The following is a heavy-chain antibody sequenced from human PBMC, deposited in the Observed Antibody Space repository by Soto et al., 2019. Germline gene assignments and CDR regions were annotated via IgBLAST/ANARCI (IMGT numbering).Heavy chain of an antibody. CDR3: ARRRAYYGSGSYYKWGGDAFDI. Sequence: QLQLQESGPGLVKPSETLSLTCTVSGGSISSSSYYWGWIRQPPGKGLEWIGSIYYSGSTYYNPSLKSRVTISVDTSKNQFSLKLSSVTAADTAVYYCARRRAYYGSGSYYKWGGDAFDIWGQGTMVTVSS. CDR1: GGSISSSSYY. V-gene: IGHV4-39*01. D-gene: IGHD3-10*01. J-gene: IGHJ3*02. CDR2: IYYSGST.